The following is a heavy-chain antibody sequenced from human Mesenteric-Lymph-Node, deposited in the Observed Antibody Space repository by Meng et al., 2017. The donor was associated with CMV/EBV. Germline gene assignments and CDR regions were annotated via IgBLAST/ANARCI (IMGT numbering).Heavy chain of an antibody. V-gene: IGHV3-7*01. CDR1: GFLFSRYW. D-gene: IGHD1-26*01. CDR2: IKQDGSEK. J-gene: IGHJ4*02. Sequence: GESLKISCAASGFLFSRYWMSWVRQAPGKGLEWVANIKQDGSEKYSVDSGRFSISRDNAKNSLYLQMNSLRAEDTAVYYCAREGWELPSLDYWGQGTLVTVSS. CDR3: AREGWELPSLDY.